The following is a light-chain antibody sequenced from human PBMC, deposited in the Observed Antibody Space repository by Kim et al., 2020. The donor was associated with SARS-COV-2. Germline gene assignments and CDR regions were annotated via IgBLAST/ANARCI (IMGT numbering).Light chain of an antibody. CDR1: QSVSSN. J-gene: IGKJ2*01. V-gene: IGKV3-15*01. Sequence: EITMTQSPATLSVSPGERATLSCRASQSVSSNLAWYQQKPGQAPRLLIYGTSTRATGVPARFSGSGSGTEFNLTVSSLQSEDFAVYFCQQYHNWPPATFGQGTKLEI. CDR3: QQYHNWPPAT. CDR2: GTS.